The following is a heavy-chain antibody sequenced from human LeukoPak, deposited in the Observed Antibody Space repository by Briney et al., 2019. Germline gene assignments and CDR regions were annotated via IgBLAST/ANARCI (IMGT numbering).Heavy chain of an antibody. D-gene: IGHD3-22*01. J-gene: IGHJ4*02. CDR3: ARDGYYYDSSGYYSPFN. Sequence: GGSLRLSCAASGFTFNSYWMHWVRQAPGKGLVWVSRINSDGSSTSYADSVKGRFTISRDNAKNTLYLQMNSLRAEDTAVYYCARDGYYYDSSGYYSPFNWGQGTLVTVSS. CDR1: GFTFNSYW. V-gene: IGHV3-74*01. CDR2: INSDGSST.